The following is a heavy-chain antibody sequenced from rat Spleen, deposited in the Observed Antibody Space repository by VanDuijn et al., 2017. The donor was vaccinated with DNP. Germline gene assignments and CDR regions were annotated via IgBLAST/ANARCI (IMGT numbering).Heavy chain of an antibody. CDR1: GFTFSDYN. V-gene: IGHV5-7*01. Sequence: EVQLVESGGGLVQPGRSLKLSCAASGFTFSDYNMAWVRQAPKKGLEWVATISYDGSSTYYRDSVKGRFTISRDNAKSTLYLQMDSLRSEDTATYYCARPEYYDGSYYYGWFAHWGQGTLVTVSS. CDR3: ARPEYYDGSYYYGWFAH. CDR2: ISYDGSST. D-gene: IGHD1-12*02. J-gene: IGHJ3*01.